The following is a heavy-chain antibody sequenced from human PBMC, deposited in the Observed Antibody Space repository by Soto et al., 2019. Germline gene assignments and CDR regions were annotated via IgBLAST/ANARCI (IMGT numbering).Heavy chain of an antibody. CDR1: GGTFSSYT. Sequence: QVQLVQSGAEVTKPGSSVKVSCKASGGTFSSYTISWVRQAPGQGLEWMGRIIPILGIANYAQKFQGRVRLPAAKARTPAYRELSTLGPETTAVYYGAEGGGYDYPPLFDSWGQGTWSPSPQ. CDR3: AEGGGYDYPPLFDS. CDR2: IIPILGIA. D-gene: IGHD5-12*01. V-gene: IGHV1-69*02. J-gene: IGHJ4*02.